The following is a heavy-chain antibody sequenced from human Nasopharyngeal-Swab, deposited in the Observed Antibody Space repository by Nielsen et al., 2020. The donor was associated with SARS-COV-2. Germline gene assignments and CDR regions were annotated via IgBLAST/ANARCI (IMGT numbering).Heavy chain of an antibody. D-gene: IGHD5-12*01. Sequence: GESLKISCAASGFTFRSYAISWVRQAPGTGLEWVSVISGSDHTTYYADSVKGRFTISRDNSKHTVNLPMNSLRVEDTAIYYCAKDRDSGDDSDDYYHYYGMDVWGQGTTVTVFS. CDR1: GFTFRSYA. CDR2: ISGSDHTT. J-gene: IGHJ6*02. V-gene: IGHV3-23*01. CDR3: AKDRDSGDDSDDYYHYYGMDV.